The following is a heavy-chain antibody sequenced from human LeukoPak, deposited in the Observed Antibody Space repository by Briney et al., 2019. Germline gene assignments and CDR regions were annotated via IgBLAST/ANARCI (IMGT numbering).Heavy chain of an antibody. CDR3: ARDIRFILLN. CDR1: GGSISSGDYY. D-gene: IGHD2-15*01. CDR2: IYYSGST. J-gene: IGHJ4*02. Sequence: SETLSLTYTVSGGSISSGDYYWSWIRQPPGKGLEWIGYIYYSGSTYYNPSLKSRVTISVDTSKNQFSLKLSSVTAADTAVYYCARDIRFILLNWGQGTLVTVSS. V-gene: IGHV4-30-4*08.